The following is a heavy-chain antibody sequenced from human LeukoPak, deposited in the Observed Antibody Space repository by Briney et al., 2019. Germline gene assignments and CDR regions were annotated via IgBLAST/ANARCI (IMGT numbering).Heavy chain of an antibody. CDR3: ARDNRFDFGIITSFDY. J-gene: IGHJ4*02. CDR2: ISAYNGNT. Sequence: ASVKVSCKASGYTFTKCGISWVRQAPGHGLEWMGWISAYNGNTRYAQKVRGRVTLTTDTSTTTAYMELTSLRSDDTAVYYCARDNRFDFGIITSFDYWGQGTLVTVSS. CDR1: GYTFTKCG. V-gene: IGHV1-18*01. D-gene: IGHD3-3*01.